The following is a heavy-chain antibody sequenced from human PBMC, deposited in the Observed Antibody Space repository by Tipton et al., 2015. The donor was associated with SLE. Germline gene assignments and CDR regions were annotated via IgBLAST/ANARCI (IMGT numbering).Heavy chain of an antibody. Sequence: TLSLTCSVSGASLTSGGYYWSWIRQFPGKDLEWIGNTYHSGSSYYKSSLKSRVTISVDTSKNQFSLKLTSVTAADTAVYYCAGRGDLVVVTAYLDYWGQGTLVTVSS. CDR1: GASLTSGGYY. V-gene: IGHV4-31*03. CDR3: AGRGDLVVVTAYLDY. D-gene: IGHD2-21*02. J-gene: IGHJ4*02. CDR2: TYHSGSS.